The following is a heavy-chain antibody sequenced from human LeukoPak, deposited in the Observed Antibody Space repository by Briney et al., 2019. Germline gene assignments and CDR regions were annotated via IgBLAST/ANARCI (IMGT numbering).Heavy chain of an antibody. D-gene: IGHD4-17*01. V-gene: IGHV4-34*01. CDR1: GGSFSGYY. J-gene: IGHJ4*02. CDR2: INHSGST. CDR3: ARTYGDYVYILGY. Sequence: SETLSLTCAVYGGSFSGYYWSWIRQPPGRGLEWIGEINHSGSTNYNPSLKSRVTISVDTSKNQFSLNLSSVTAADTAVYYCARTYGDYVYILGYWGQGTLVTVSS.